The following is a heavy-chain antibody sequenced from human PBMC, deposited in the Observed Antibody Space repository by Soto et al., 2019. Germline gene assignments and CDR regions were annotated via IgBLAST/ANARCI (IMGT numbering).Heavy chain of an antibody. V-gene: IGHV3-23*01. CDR3: AKKDRSGESYYYYYGMDV. D-gene: IGHD3-10*01. Sequence: GGSLRLSCAASGFTFSSYAMSWVRQAPGKGLEWVSAISGSGGSTYYADSVKGRFTISRDNSKNTLYLQMNSLRAEDTAVYYCAKKDRSGESYYYYYGMDVWGQGTTVTVSS. J-gene: IGHJ6*02. CDR1: GFTFSSYA. CDR2: ISGSGGST.